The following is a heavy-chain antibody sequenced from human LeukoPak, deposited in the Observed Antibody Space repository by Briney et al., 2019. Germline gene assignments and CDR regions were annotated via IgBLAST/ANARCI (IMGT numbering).Heavy chain of an antibody. Sequence: GGSLRLSCAASGFTFSSYSMNWVRQAPGKGLEWVSSISSSSSYIYYADSVKGRFTISRDNAKNSLYLQMNSLRAEDTAVYYCARARVGATTGFEHWGQGTLVTVSS. CDR3: ARARVGATTGFEH. CDR1: GFTFSSYS. J-gene: IGHJ4*02. V-gene: IGHV3-21*01. CDR2: ISSSSSYI. D-gene: IGHD1-26*01.